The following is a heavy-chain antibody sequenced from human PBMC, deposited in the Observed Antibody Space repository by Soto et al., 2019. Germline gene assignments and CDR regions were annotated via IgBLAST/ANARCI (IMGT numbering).Heavy chain of an antibody. CDR2: IIPVLGTP. CDR1: GDTFSRYT. J-gene: IGHJ6*02. V-gene: IGHV1-69*08. CDR3: ARPDYGDNPDYFGVDV. D-gene: IGHD4-17*01. Sequence: HVQLVQSGAEVKKPGSSVRVSCKTSGDTFSRYTFIWVRQAPGQGLEWMGRIIPVLGTPNYAQKFPDRVTITADKSTSTVYMELSPLRLEDTAIYYCARPDYGDNPDYFGVDVWGQGTTVTVSS.